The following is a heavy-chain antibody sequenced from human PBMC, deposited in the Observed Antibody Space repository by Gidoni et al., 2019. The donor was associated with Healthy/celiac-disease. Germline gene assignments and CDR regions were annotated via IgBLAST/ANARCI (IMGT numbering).Heavy chain of an antibody. CDR2: IYYSGST. V-gene: IGHV4-39*01. J-gene: IGHJ4*02. D-gene: IGHD3-3*01. CDR1: GGSISSRSYY. CDR3: ARRPFWSGYYTEIDY. Sequence: QLQLQESGPGLVQPSETLSLTCPVSGGSISSRSYYWGWIRQPPGKGLEWIGSIYYSGSTYYNPSLKSRVTISVDTSKNQFSLKLSSVTAADTAVYYCARRPFWSGYYTEIDYWGQGTLVTVSS.